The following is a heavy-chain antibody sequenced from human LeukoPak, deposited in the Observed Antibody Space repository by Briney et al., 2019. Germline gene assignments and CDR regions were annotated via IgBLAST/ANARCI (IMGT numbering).Heavy chain of an antibody. Sequence: GGSLRLSCAASGFTFSSYGMNWVRQAPGKGLEWVSSISSSSSYIYYADSVKGRFTISRDNAKNSLYLQMNSLRAEDTAVYYCARAISGSYLEFVDYWGQGTLVTVSS. D-gene: IGHD3-10*01. V-gene: IGHV3-21*01. CDR2: ISSSSSYI. CDR3: ARAISGSYLEFVDY. J-gene: IGHJ4*02. CDR1: GFTFSSYG.